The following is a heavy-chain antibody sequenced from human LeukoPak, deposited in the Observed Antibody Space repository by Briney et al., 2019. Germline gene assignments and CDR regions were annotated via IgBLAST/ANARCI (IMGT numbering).Heavy chain of an antibody. J-gene: IGHJ4*02. D-gene: IGHD4-17*01. CDR3: ARETDYGDYFDY. CDR1: GYTFTGYY. CDR2: INPNSGGT. V-gene: IGHV1-2*02. Sequence: ASVKVSCKASGYTFTGYYMHWVRQAPGQGLEWMGWINPNSGGTNYAQKFQGRVTMTRDTSISTAYMELSSLRSEDTAVYYCARETDYGDYFDYWGQGTLVTVSS.